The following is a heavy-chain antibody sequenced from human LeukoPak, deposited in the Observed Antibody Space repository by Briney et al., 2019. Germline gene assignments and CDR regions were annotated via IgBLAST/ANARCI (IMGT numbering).Heavy chain of an antibody. CDR2: ISSSSSTI. V-gene: IGHV3-48*01. CDR3: ATVPIVVVPAASSPVWAYYYSYYRDV. CDR1: GFTFSSYS. J-gene: IGHJ6*03. D-gene: IGHD2-2*01. Sequence: GSLRLSCAASGFTFSSYSMNWVRQAPGKGLEGVSYISSSSSTIYYADSVKGRFTISTDNAKNSLYLQMNSLRAEDTAVYYCATVPIVVVPAASSPVWAYYYSYYRDVWGKGTTVTVSS.